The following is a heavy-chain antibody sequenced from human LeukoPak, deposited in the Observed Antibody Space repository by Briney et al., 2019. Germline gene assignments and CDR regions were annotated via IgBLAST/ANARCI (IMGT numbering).Heavy chain of an antibody. D-gene: IGHD3-10*01. J-gene: IGHJ4*02. CDR2: ISGSAGST. CDR1: GFTFSSYG. V-gene: IGHV3-23*01. CDR3: AKDGVIWFGELNY. Sequence: GGSLRLSCAASGFTFSSYGMSWVRQAPGQGLEWVSAISGSAGSTYYADSVKGRFTISRGNSKDTLYLQMNSLRAEDTAVYYCAKDGVIWFGELNYWGQGTLVTVSS.